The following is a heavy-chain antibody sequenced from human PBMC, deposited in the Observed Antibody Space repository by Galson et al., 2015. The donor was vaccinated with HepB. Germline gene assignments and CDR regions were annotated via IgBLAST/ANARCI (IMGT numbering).Heavy chain of an antibody. CDR1: GASITSSNFY. D-gene: IGHD4-23*01. CDR2: VDYGGRT. J-gene: IGHJ4*02. Sequence: SEPLSLTCTVSGASITSSNFYWGWPRQPPGKGLEWIGSVDYGGRTYYNPSLRGRLSISVDPSKSQFSLRLTSLTAADTAVYYCTRSHGGYWGQGTLVTVSP. CDR3: TRSHGGY. V-gene: IGHV4-39*01.